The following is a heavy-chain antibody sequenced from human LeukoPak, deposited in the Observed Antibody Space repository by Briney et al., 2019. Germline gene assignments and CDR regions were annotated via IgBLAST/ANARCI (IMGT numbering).Heavy chain of an antibody. CDR2: IYYSGST. V-gene: IGHV4-39*01. CDR3: ASPKRGMTTVTPYAFDI. D-gene: IGHD4-17*01. CDR1: GGSISSSSYY. Sequence: SETLSLTCTVSGGSISSSSYYWGWIRQPPGKGLEWIGGIYYSGSTYYNPSLKSRVTISVDTSKNQFSLKLSSVTAADTAVYYCASPKRGMTTVTPYAFDIWGQGTMVTVSS. J-gene: IGHJ3*02.